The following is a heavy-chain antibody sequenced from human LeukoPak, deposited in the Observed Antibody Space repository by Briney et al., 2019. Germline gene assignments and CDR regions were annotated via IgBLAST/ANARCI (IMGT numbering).Heavy chain of an antibody. J-gene: IGHJ4*02. CDR1: GFTFSNYA. CDR3: AKDSTAIAVAGTGFFDY. D-gene: IGHD6-19*01. CDR2: IRYDGSNK. Sequence: PGGSLRLSCAASGFTFSNYAMHWVRQAPGKGLEWVAFIRYDGSNKYYTDSVKGRFTISRDNSKDTLYLQMNSLRAEDTAVYYCAKDSTAIAVAGTGFFDYWGQGTLVTVSS. V-gene: IGHV3-30*02.